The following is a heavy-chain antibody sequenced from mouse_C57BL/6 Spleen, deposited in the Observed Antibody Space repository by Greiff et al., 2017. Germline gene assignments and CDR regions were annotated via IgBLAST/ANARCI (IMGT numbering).Heavy chain of an antibody. CDR3: ARSGGSSYAMDY. V-gene: IGHV1-4*01. D-gene: IGHD1-1*01. Sequence: QVQLQQSGAELARPGASVKMSCKASGYTFTSYTMHWVKQRPGQGLEWIGYINPSSGYTKYNQKFKDKATLTAVKSSSTAYMQLSSLTSEDSAVYYCARSGGSSYAMDYWGQGTSVTVSS. J-gene: IGHJ4*01. CDR2: INPSSGYT. CDR1: GYTFTSYT.